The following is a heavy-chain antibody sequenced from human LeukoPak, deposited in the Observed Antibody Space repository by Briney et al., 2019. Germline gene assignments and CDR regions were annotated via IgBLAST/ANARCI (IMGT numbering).Heavy chain of an antibody. V-gene: IGHV1-69*05. CDR2: IIPIFGTT. J-gene: IGHJ4*02. CDR1: GGTFSTYD. D-gene: IGHD5-12*01. CDR3: ASSTDSGYDYKRKFDY. Sequence: SVKVSCKASGGTFSTYDINWVRQAPGQGLEWVGGIIPIFGTTSYAQKFQGRVTITTDESTSTAYMELSSLRSEDTAVYYCASSTDSGYDYKRKFDYWGQGTLVTVSS.